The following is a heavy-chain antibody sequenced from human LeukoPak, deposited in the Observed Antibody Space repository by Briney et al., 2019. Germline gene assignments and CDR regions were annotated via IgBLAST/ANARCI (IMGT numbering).Heavy chain of an antibody. Sequence: SETLSLTCTVSGGSISSYYWNWIRQPPGKGLEWIGYIYYSGSTNYNPSLKSRVTISVDTSKNQFSLKLSSVTAADTAVYYCARDYPLYDSSDYLVPSDQNWFDPWGQGTLVTVSS. D-gene: IGHD3-22*01. CDR2: IYYSGST. J-gene: IGHJ5*02. CDR1: GGSISSYY. CDR3: ARDYPLYDSSDYLVPSDQNWFDP. V-gene: IGHV4-59*01.